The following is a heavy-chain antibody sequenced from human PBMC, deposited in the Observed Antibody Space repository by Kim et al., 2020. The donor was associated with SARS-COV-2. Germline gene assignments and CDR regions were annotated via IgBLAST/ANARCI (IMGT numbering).Heavy chain of an antibody. D-gene: IGHD3-3*01. CDR2: ISFDGSNK. J-gene: IGHJ6*02. V-gene: IGHV3-30*04. Sequence: GGSLRLSCVVSGFTFSRYAFHWVRQAPGKGLEWVALISFDGSNKYYADSVKGRFTISRDNSKNTVYLQMSSLRVDDMGVYYCARDSLHDFGMDVWGQGTAVTVSS. CDR3: ARDSLHDFGMDV. CDR1: GFTFSRYA.